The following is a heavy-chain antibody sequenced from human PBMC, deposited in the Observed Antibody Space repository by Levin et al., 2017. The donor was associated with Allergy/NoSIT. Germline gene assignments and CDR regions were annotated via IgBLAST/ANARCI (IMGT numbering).Heavy chain of an antibody. D-gene: IGHD2-15*01. J-gene: IGHJ6*02. CDR3: ARDRVVASSGTYYYYGMAV. CDR1: GASISSYH. Sequence: SETLSLTCIVSGASISSYHWSWIRQPPGKGLEWIGYISYSGSTNYNPSLKSRVTMSVDTSTNHFSLTLNAVTAADTAVYYGARDRVVASSGTYYYYGMAVWGQGTTVTVCS. V-gene: IGHV4-59*01. CDR2: ISYSGST.